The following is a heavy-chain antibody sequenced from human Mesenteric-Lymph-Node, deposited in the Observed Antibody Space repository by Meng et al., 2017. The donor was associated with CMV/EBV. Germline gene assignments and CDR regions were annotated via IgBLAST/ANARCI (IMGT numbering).Heavy chain of an antibody. J-gene: IGHJ4*02. Sequence: LTCAASGFTFNSYWMHWVRQAPGKGLVWVSRVNTDGSSTKYADSVKGRFTISRDNAKNTLHLQMNNLRVEDTSLYFCARAPSGDPDYWGQGTLVTVSS. CDR2: VNTDGSST. CDR1: GFTFNSYW. CDR3: ARAPSGDPDY. V-gene: IGHV3-74*03. D-gene: IGHD7-27*01.